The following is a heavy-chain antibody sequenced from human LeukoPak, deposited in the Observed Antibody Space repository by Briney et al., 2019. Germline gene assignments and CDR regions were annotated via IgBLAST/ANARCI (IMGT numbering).Heavy chain of an antibody. Sequence: SQTLSLTCTVSGGSISSGGYYWSWIRQHPGKGLEWIGYIYYSGSTYYNPSLKSRVTISVDKSKNQFSLKLSSVTAADTAVYYCARVKARATMGVYFDYWGQGTLVTVSS. V-gene: IGHV4-31*03. J-gene: IGHJ4*02. CDR1: GGSISSGGYY. D-gene: IGHD3-16*01. CDR3: ARVKARATMGVYFDY. CDR2: IYYSGST.